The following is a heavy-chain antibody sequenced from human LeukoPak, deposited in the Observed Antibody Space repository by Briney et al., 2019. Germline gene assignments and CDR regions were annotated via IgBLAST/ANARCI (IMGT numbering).Heavy chain of an antibody. CDR3: ARAAVAAPYYFDY. V-gene: IGHV3-7*03. D-gene: IGHD6-19*01. CDR1: GSTFSTYW. J-gene: IGHJ4*02. CDR2: INQDGSQT. Sequence: SGGSLRLSCAASGSTFSTYWMSWVRRAPGKGLEWVANINQDGSQTFYVDSVKGRFTISRDNPGNSVYLQMNSLRAEDTAVYYCARAAVAAPYYFDYWGQGTLVTVSS.